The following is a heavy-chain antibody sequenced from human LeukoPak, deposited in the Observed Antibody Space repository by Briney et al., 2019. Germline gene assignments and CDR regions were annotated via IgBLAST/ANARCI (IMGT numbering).Heavy chain of an antibody. J-gene: IGHJ3*02. V-gene: IGHV3-21*04. CDR1: GFSFSTYN. D-gene: IGHD3-9*01. CDR3: AKGRWGLTINNFDI. Sequence: PGGSLRLSCAASGFSFSTYNMNWVRQAPGKGLEWVSSISDNKHYIYYADSVKGRFTIYRDNSKNTLYLQMNSLRGEDTAVYYCAKGRWGLTINNFDIWGQGTMVSVSS. CDR2: ISDNKHYI.